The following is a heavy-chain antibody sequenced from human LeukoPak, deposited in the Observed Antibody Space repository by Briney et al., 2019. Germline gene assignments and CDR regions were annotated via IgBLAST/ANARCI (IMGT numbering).Heavy chain of an antibody. Sequence: GGSLRLSCAASGFTFNSYWMSWVRQAPGKGLEWVAHIEGDGSWKYYVDSVKGRFTISRDNARNSLYLQMSSLRAEDTAVYYCVTWSSQGNGAENSWGQGTLVTVSS. CDR3: VTWSSQGNGAENS. V-gene: IGHV3-7*01. CDR1: GFTFNSYW. J-gene: IGHJ4*02. CDR2: IEGDGSWK. D-gene: IGHD3-3*01.